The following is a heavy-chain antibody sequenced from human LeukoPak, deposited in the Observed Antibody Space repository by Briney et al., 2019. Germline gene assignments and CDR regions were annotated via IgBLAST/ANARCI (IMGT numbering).Heavy chain of an antibody. CDR1: GFSFSSYG. J-gene: IGHJ4*02. Sequence: GGSLRLSCAASGFSFSSYGMNWVRQAPGKGLEWVSGISGSGGSTYYVDSVKGRFTISRDNSKNTLYLQMNSLRAEDTAVYYCAKGTHDYGDYAFLNWGQGTLVTVSS. CDR2: ISGSGGST. V-gene: IGHV3-23*01. D-gene: IGHD4-17*01. CDR3: AKGTHDYGDYAFLN.